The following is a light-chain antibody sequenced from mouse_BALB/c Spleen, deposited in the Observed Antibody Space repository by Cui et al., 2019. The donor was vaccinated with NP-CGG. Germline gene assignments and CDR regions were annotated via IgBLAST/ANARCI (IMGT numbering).Light chain of an antibody. V-gene: IGLV1*01. J-gene: IGLJ1*01. Sequence: QAVVTHESSLPTSPVETVTLTSRSSTVPLKTSNYANWVQEKPDHLFTGLIGGTNNRAPGVPARFSGSLIGDKAALTITGAQTEDEAIYFCALWYSNHWVFGGGTKLTVL. CDR3: ALWYSNHWV. CDR1: TVPLKTSNY. CDR2: GTN.